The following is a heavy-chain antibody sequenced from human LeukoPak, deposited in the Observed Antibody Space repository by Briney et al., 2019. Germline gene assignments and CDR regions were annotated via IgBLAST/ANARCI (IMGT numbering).Heavy chain of an antibody. D-gene: IGHD5-18*01. Sequence: GGSLRLSCAASGFPLSSYAMSWVRQAPGKGLEWVAVISYDGSNKYYADSVKGRFTISRDNSKNTLYLQMNSLRAEDTAVYFCAREAAMANFDYWGQGTLVTVSS. CDR1: GFPLSSYA. CDR3: AREAAMANFDY. J-gene: IGHJ4*02. V-gene: IGHV3-30*04. CDR2: ISYDGSNK.